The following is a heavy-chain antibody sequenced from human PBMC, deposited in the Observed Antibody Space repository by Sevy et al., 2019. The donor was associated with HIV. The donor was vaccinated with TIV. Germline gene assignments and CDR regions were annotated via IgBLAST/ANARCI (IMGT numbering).Heavy chain of an antibody. CDR1: GFTFSTYN. CDR2: ITSSSSTI. Sequence: GGSLRLSCAASGFTFSTYNMNWVHQAPGKGLEWISYITSSSSTIYYADSVKGRFTISRDNAKNSLYLQMNSLRDEDTAVYYCARDLGSGWTRPYYFDYWGQGTLVTVSS. J-gene: IGHJ4*02. CDR3: ARDLGSGWTRPYYFDY. D-gene: IGHD6-19*01. V-gene: IGHV3-48*02.